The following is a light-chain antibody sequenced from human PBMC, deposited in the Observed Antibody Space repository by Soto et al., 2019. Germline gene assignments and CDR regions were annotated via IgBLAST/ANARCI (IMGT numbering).Light chain of an antibody. CDR3: RSYTSSSTLV. Sequence: QSALTQPASGSGSPGQSITLSCTGTSSDVGGYNYVSWYQQHPGKAPKLMIYDVSNRPSGVSNRFSGSKSGNTASLTISGLQDEDEADYYCRSYTSSSTLVFGGGTKLTVL. CDR2: DVS. J-gene: IGLJ2*01. V-gene: IGLV2-14*01. CDR1: SSDVGGYNY.